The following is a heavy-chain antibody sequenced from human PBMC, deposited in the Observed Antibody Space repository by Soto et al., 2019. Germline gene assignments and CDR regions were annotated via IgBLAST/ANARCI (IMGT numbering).Heavy chain of an antibody. D-gene: IGHD6-13*01. Sequence: QVQLVQSGAEVKKPGSSVKVSCKASGGTFSSYAISWVRQAPGQGLEWMGGIIPIFGTANYAQKFQGRVTITADEATSTAYMELSSVRSEDTAVYYCARDLAAAGMRLGNDAVDIWGQGTMVTVSS. J-gene: IGHJ3*02. CDR2: IIPIFGTA. CDR1: GGTFSSYA. V-gene: IGHV1-69*12. CDR3: ARDLAAAGMRLGNDAVDI.